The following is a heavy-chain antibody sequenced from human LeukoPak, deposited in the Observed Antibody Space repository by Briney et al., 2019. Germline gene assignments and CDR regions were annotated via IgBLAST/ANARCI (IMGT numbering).Heavy chain of an antibody. D-gene: IGHD3-22*01. V-gene: IGHV4-59*01. Sequence: SETLSLTCTVSGGSISSYYWSWIRQPPGKGLEWIGYIYYSGSTNYNPSLKSRVTISVDTSKNQFSLKLSSVTAADTAVYYCARDGRDYYDSSGSQSAGSDYWGQGTLVTVSS. J-gene: IGHJ4*02. CDR3: ARDGRDYYDSSGSQSAGSDY. CDR2: IYYSGST. CDR1: GGSISSYY.